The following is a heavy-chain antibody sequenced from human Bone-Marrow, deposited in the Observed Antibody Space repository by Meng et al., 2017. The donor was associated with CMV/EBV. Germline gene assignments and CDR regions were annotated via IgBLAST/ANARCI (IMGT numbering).Heavy chain of an antibody. Sequence: SETLSLTCAAYGGSFSGYYWSWIRQPPGKGLEWIGEINHSGSTNYNPSLKSRVTISVDTSKNQFSLKLSSVTAADTAVYYCARYSSSNAFYIWGQGTMVTFSS. CDR1: GGSFSGYY. D-gene: IGHD6-6*01. V-gene: IGHV4-34*01. J-gene: IGHJ3*02. CDR2: INHSGST. CDR3: ARYSSSNAFYI.